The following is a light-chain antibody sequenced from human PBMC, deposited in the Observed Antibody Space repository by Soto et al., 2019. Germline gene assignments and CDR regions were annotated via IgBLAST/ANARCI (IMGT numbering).Light chain of an antibody. Sequence: DMQLTQSPSSVSASVGDRVTITCRASQGISNWLAWYQQKPGKAPKLLIYGASNLQSGVPSRLSGGGSGTHFTLIISSLQPEDFATYYCQQTNTFLPLTFGGGTKVEIK. CDR1: QGISNW. CDR2: GAS. J-gene: IGKJ4*01. CDR3: QQTNTFLPLT. V-gene: IGKV1-12*01.